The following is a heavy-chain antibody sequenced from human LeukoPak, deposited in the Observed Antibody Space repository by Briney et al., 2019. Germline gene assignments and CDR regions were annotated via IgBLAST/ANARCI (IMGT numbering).Heavy chain of an antibody. Sequence: ASVKVSCKASGYTFSRYDINWVRQATGQALEGIGWMNPNSGDTGYAQKFQDRVTMTRNTSINTAYMELSSLRSEDTGVYYCARGPPGSSSSDYWGQGTLVTVS. CDR3: ARGPPGSSSSDY. CDR1: GYTFSRYD. J-gene: IGHJ4*02. CDR2: MNPNSGDT. D-gene: IGHD6-13*01. V-gene: IGHV1-8*01.